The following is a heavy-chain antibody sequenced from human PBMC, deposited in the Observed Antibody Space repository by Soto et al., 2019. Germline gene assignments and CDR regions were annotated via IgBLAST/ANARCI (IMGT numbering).Heavy chain of an antibody. CDR2: LYYSGST. D-gene: IGHD1-26*01. CDR3: ARVQWELLSYFDY. V-gene: IGHV4-39*01. Sequence: PSETLSLTCTVSGGSISSSNYYWAWIRQSPGKGLEWVATLYYSGSTYSNPSLKSRVTISVDTSKNQFSLKLSSVTAADTAVYYCARVQWELLSYFDYWGLGTMVTVYS. J-gene: IGHJ4*02. CDR1: GGSISSSNYY.